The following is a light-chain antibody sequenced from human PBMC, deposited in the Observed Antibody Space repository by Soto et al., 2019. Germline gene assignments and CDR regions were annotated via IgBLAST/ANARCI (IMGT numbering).Light chain of an antibody. Sequence: QSVLTQPASVSGSPGQSITISCTGTSSDIGAYNYVSWYQLHPGKAPKLIIFDDTYRPSGVSSRFSGSKSGNTASLTISGLQAEDEADYYCSSYSTRSTLFGGGTKLTVL. V-gene: IGLV2-14*03. CDR2: DDT. CDR1: SSDIGAYNY. J-gene: IGLJ2*01. CDR3: SSYSTRSTL.